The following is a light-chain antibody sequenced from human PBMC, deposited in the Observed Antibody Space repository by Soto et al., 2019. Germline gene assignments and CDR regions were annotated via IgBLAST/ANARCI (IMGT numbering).Light chain of an antibody. CDR2: GAS. CDR1: QSVSSY. J-gene: IGKJ1*01. Sequence: EVVWTKYPETLYLSPGERATLSCRASQSVSSYLAWYQQKPGQAPRLLIFGASTRATGIPARFSGSGSGTEFTLTISSLQSEDFAVYYCQQYNNWPWTFGQGSKVDI. CDR3: QQYNNWPWT. V-gene: IGKV3-15*01.